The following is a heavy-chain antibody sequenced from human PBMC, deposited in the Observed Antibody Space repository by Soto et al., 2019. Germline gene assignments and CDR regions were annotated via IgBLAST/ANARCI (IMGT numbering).Heavy chain of an antibody. V-gene: IGHV3-23*01. D-gene: IGHD1-1*01. Sequence: GGSLRLSCAASGFTFSNFAMCWVRQAPGKGLEWVSALSGSGGHTYYADSVKGRFTISRDNSKNSLYLQMNSLTVEDTAIYYCAQYVDLEFLDYFNFWGQGTLVTVYS. CDR3: AQYVDLEFLDYFNF. CDR2: LSGSGGHT. CDR1: GFTFSNFA. J-gene: IGHJ4*02.